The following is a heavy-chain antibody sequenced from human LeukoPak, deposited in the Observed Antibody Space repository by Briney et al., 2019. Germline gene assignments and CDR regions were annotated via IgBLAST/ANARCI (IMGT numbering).Heavy chain of an antibody. CDR2: IYTSGST. Sequence: SETLSLTXTVSGGSISSGSYYWSWIRQPAGKGLEWIGRIYTSGSTNYNPSLKSRVTISVDTSKNQFSLKLSSVTAADTAVYYCARLTQVFGYSYHFDYWGQGTLVTVSS. V-gene: IGHV4-61*02. D-gene: IGHD5-18*01. CDR1: GGSISSGSYY. CDR3: ARLTQVFGYSYHFDY. J-gene: IGHJ4*02.